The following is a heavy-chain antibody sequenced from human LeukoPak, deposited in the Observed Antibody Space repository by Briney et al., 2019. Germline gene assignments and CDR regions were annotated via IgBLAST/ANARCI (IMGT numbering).Heavy chain of an antibody. Sequence: GESLKISCKGSGYSFTNNWIAWVRQMPGKGLQWMGSTYPGDSDTRYSPSFQGQVTISTDKSINTAYLQWSSLKASDTAMYYCARRWGYWEAFDYWGQGTLVTVSS. CDR3: ARRWGYWEAFDY. J-gene: IGHJ4*02. D-gene: IGHD3-22*01. CDR2: TYPGDSDT. CDR1: GYSFTNNW. V-gene: IGHV5-51*01.